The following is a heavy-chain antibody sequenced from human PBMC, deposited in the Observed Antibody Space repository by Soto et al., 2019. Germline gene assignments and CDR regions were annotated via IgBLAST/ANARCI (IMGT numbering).Heavy chain of an antibody. V-gene: IGHV1-2*04. CDR3: ARSVGGSNWFDP. D-gene: IGHD1-26*01. J-gene: IGHJ5*02. Sequence: AAVKVSCQASGYTFTGYHIHWVRQAPGQGLEWMGWLNTNSGATNYAQNIQGWVTMTRDTATNSAYLQMSRLTSDDTAVYYCARSVGGSNWFDPWGQGTLFTVSS. CDR2: LNTNSGAT. CDR1: GYTFTGYH.